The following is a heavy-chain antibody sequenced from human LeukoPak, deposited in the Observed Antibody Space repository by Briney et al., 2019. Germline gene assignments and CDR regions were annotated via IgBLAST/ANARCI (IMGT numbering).Heavy chain of an antibody. Sequence: ASVKVSCKASGYTFTNYRISWVRQAPGQGLEWMGWISTYSADTKYAQKLQGRVTVTTDTPTSTAYMELRSLRSDDTAVYYCARGRAPADDFDYWGQGTLVTVSS. CDR3: ARGRAPADDFDY. CDR2: ISTYSADT. V-gene: IGHV1-18*04. D-gene: IGHD6-13*01. J-gene: IGHJ4*02. CDR1: GYTFTNYR.